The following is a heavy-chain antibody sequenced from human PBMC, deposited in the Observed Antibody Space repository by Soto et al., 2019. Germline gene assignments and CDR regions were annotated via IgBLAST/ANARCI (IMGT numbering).Heavy chain of an antibody. CDR3: AATLDWGSYDFGGYPS. J-gene: IGHJ4*02. CDR2: IVAASGKT. Sequence: QMHVVQSGPEVKKPGTSVKVSCKGSGFTFSRSAVQWVRQARGQGLEWIGWIVAASGKTDYSQIFQERVTITRDMSTSTAYMELSSLSSEDTAVYCCAATLDWGSYDFGGYPSWGQGTLVTVSS. D-gene: IGHD3-22*01. V-gene: IGHV1-58*01. CDR1: GFTFSRSA.